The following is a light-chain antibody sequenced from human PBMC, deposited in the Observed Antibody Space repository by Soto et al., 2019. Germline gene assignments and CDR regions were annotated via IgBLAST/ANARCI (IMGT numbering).Light chain of an antibody. CDR3: QQRSNWPPGT. Sequence: EIGLTQSPGARSLSQGERATLSCRASQSVSSYLAWYQQKPGQAPRLLIYDASNRATGIPARFSGSGSGTDFTLTISSLEPEDFAVYYCQQRSNWPPGTFGGGSKVDIK. CDR2: DAS. V-gene: IGKV3-11*01. J-gene: IGKJ4*01. CDR1: QSVSSY.